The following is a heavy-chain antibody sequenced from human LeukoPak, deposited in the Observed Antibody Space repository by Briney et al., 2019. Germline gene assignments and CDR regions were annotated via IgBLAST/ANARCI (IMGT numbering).Heavy chain of an antibody. CDR3: ARQLTAEVVTAISWFEH. CDR2: IFRGDSDT. Sequence: GESLKISCKGSGYSFSNYWIGWVGQMPGKGLELMGIIFRGDSDTRYSTSLQGQVTISDDKSISTAYLQWSSLKASDTAMYYCARQLTAEVVTAISWFEHWGQGTLVTVSS. V-gene: IGHV5-51*01. D-gene: IGHD2-21*02. CDR1: GYSFSNYW. J-gene: IGHJ5*01.